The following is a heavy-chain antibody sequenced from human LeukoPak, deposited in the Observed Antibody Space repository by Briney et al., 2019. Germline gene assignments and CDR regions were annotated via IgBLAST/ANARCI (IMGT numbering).Heavy chain of an antibody. Sequence: GGSLRLSCAASGFTFSSYAMSWVRQAPGKGLEWVSAISGSGGRTYYADSVRGRFTISRDNSKNTLYLQMNSLRAEDTAVYNCAKEAPYHYDSSGYPEYWGQGTLVTVSS. V-gene: IGHV3-23*01. CDR1: GFTFSSYA. D-gene: IGHD3-22*01. CDR3: AKEAPYHYDSSGYPEY. J-gene: IGHJ4*02. CDR2: ISGSGGRT.